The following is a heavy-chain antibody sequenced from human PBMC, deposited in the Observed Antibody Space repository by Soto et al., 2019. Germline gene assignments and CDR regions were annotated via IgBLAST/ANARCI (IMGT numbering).Heavy chain of an antibody. Sequence: GGSLRLSCAASGFTFSSYAMSWVRQAPGKGLEWVSAISGSGGSTYYADSVKGRFTISRDNSKNTLYLQMNSLRAEDTAVYYCAKATYYYDSSGYYPFDYWGQGTLVT. D-gene: IGHD3-22*01. V-gene: IGHV3-23*01. CDR1: GFTFSSYA. CDR3: AKATYYYDSSGYYPFDY. J-gene: IGHJ4*02. CDR2: ISGSGGST.